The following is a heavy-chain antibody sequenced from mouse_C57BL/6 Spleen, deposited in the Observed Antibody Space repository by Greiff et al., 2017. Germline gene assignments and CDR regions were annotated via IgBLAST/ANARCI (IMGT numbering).Heavy chain of an antibody. CDR3: ARRGIYGNAYAMDY. V-gene: IGHV1-55*01. CDR1: GYTFTSYW. J-gene: IGHJ4*01. CDR2: ICPGSGST. Sequence: QVQLQQPGAELVKPGASVKMSCKASGYTFTSYWITWVKQRPGQGLEWIGDICPGSGSTNYNETFKSKATLTVDTSSSTGYMQLSSLTSEDSAVYYCARRGIYGNAYAMDYWGQGTSVTVSS. D-gene: IGHD2-1*01.